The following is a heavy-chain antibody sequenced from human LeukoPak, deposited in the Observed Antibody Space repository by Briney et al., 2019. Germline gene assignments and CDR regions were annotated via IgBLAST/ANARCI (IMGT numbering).Heavy chain of an antibody. CDR2: SDPEDGET. CDR1: GYTPTELS. J-gene: IGHJ4*02. D-gene: IGHD3-3*01. V-gene: IGHV1-24*01. Sequence: ASVKVSCKVSGYTPTELSMHWVRQAPGKGLEWMGGSDPEDGETIYAQKFQGRVTMTGDTSTDTAYMELSSLRSEDTAVYYCATESRITIFGVDWGQGTLVTVSS. CDR3: ATESRITIFGVD.